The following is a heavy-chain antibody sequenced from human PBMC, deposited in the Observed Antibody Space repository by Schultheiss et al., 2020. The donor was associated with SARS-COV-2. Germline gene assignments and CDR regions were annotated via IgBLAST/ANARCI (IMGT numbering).Heavy chain of an antibody. CDR1: GYTFTGYY. J-gene: IGHJ6*02. D-gene: IGHD4-17*01. CDR3: ARSPYYGDYEGGYYYGMDV. V-gene: IGHV1-2*04. Sequence: ASVKVSCKASGYTFTGYYMHWVRQAPGQGLEWMGWINPNSGGTNYAQKFQGWVTMTRDTSISTAYMELSRLRSDDTAVYYCARSPYYGDYEGGYYYGMDVWGQGTTVTVSS. CDR2: INPNSGGT.